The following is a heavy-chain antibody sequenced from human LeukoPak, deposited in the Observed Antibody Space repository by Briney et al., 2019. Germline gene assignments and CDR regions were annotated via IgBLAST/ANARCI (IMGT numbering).Heavy chain of an antibody. J-gene: IGHJ4*02. CDR2: ISSSSSYI. V-gene: IGHV3-21*01. Sequence: GGSLRLSCAASGFTFSNYGMGWVRQAPGKGLEWVSSISSSSSYIYYADSVKGRFTISRDNAKNSLYLQMNSLRAEDTAVYYCAGALLVRIAVAGLDYWGQGTLVTVSS. CDR3: AGALLVRIAVAGLDY. CDR1: GFTFSNYG. D-gene: IGHD6-19*01.